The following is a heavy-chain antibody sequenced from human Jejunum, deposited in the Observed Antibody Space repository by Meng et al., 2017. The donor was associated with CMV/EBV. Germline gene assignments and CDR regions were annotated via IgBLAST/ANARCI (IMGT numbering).Heavy chain of an antibody. V-gene: IGHV3-21*01. CDR2: ITGSATYI. CDR3: ARTRSGHVY. Sequence: LSSATSGSGLSSYSMSWVRQAPGKGLEWVSTITGSATYIYYADSVKGRFTISRDNVKDSVYLQMNSLRADDTAVYYCARTRSGHVYWGQGTLVTVSS. J-gene: IGHJ4*02. CDR1: GSGLSSYS.